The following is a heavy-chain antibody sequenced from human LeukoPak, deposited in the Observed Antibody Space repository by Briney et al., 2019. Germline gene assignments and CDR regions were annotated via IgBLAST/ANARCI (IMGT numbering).Heavy chain of an antibody. D-gene: IGHD5-12*01. V-gene: IGHV3-23*01. Sequence: GGSLRLSCAASGFTFSSYSVNWVRQAPGKGLEWVSGISGSGGTTYYADSVKGRFTISRDNSKNTLYVQMNSLRVEDTAVYYCAKDQRATISTSNWFDPWGQGTLVTVSS. CDR2: ISGSGGTT. CDR1: GFTFSSYS. CDR3: AKDQRATISTSNWFDP. J-gene: IGHJ5*02.